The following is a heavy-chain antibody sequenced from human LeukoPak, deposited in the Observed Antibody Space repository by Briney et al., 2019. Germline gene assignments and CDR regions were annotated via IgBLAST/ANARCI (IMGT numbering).Heavy chain of an antibody. CDR2: IYYSGST. CDR3: ARALHDYDILTGYYNYFDY. Sequence: SETLSLTCTVSGGSISSYYWSWIRQPPGKGLEWIGYIYYSGSTNYNPSLKSRVTISVDTSKNQFSLKLSSVTAADTAVYYCARALHDYDILTGYYNYFDYWGQGTLVTVSS. CDR1: GGSISSYY. D-gene: IGHD3-9*01. J-gene: IGHJ4*02. V-gene: IGHV4-59*01.